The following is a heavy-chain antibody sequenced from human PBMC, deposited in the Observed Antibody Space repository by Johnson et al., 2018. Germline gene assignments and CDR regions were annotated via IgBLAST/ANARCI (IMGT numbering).Heavy chain of an antibody. CDR1: GFTFSIYA. CDR3: ARPYGRDSRYYGMDV. V-gene: IGHV3-23*04. D-gene: IGHD4-17*01. Sequence: VQLVQSGGGLVQPAGSLRLSCAASGFTFSIYAMTWVRQAPGKGLEWVSGISPSGAGTYYADSVKGRFTISRDNSTNTLYLQMNSLSAEDTAGYYIARPYGRDSRYYGMDVWGQGTTVTVSS. CDR2: ISPSGAGT. J-gene: IGHJ6*02.